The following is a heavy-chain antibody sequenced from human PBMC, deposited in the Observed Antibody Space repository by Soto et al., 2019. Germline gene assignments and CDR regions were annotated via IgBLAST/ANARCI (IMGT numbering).Heavy chain of an antibody. J-gene: IGHJ3*02. CDR2: IYSGGST. V-gene: IGHV3-53*01. D-gene: IGHD6-19*01. CDR3: ARKQWLASKDACDI. CDR1: GFTVSSNY. Sequence: EVQLVESGGGLIQPGGSLRLSCAASGFTVSSNYMSWVRQAPGKGLEWVSVIYSGGSTYYADSVKGRFTISRDNAKNTLYLQRNSLRAEDTAVYYCARKQWLASKDACDIWGQGTMVTVSS.